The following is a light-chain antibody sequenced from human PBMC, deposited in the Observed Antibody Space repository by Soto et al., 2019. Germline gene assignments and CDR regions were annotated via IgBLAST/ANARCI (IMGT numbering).Light chain of an antibody. CDR1: QGISSA. Sequence: AIQLTQSPSSLSASVGDRVTITCRASQGISSALAWYQQKPGKAPKLLIYDASSLESGVPSRFSGSGSGTDFTLTISSLQPEDFATYYCRQFNSYPPRLTFGGGTKVEIK. V-gene: IGKV1-13*02. CDR2: DAS. CDR3: RQFNSYPPRLT. J-gene: IGKJ4*01.